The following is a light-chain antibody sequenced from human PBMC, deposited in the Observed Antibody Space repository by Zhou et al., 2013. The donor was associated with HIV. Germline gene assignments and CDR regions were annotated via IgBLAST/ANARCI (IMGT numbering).Light chain of an antibody. Sequence: EIVLTQSPGTLSLSPGERATLSCRASHTVTSNYLAWYQHKPGQGPKVLIFGASTRANGIPDRFSGSGSGTEFTLTISRLEPEDFAVYFCQQYGDSPRTFGPGTKVEIK. CDR3: QQYGDSPRT. CDR2: GAS. V-gene: IGKV3-20*01. CDR1: HTVTSNY. J-gene: IGKJ1*01.